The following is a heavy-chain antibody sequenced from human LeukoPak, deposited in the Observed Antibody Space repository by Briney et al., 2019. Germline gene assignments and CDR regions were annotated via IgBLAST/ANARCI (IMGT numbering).Heavy chain of an antibody. CDR2: ISYDGSNK. CDR3: ARGGLGYCSSTSCHDADY. V-gene: IGHV3-30*04. CDR1: GFTFSSYA. J-gene: IGHJ4*02. D-gene: IGHD2-2*01. Sequence: GGSLRLSCAASGFTFSSYAMHWVRQAPGKGLEWVAVISYDGSNKYYADSVKGRFTISRDNSKNTLYLQMNSLRAEDTAVYYCARGGLGYCSSTSCHDADYWGQGTLVTVSS.